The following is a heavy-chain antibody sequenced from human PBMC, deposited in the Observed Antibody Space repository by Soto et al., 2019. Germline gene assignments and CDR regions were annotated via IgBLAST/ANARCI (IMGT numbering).Heavy chain of an antibody. D-gene: IGHD3-22*01. CDR1: GGTFSSYT. J-gene: IGHJ3*02. V-gene: IGHV1-69*02. Sequence: GPSVKVSCKASGGTFSSYTISWVRQAPGQGLEWMGRIIPILGIANYAQKFQGRVTITADKSTSTAYMELSSLRSEDTAVYYCARVGITMIGDAFDIWGQGTMVTVSS. CDR2: IIPILGIA. CDR3: ARVGITMIGDAFDI.